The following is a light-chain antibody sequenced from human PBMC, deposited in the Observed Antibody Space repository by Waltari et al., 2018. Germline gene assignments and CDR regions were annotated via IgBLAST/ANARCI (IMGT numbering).Light chain of an antibody. CDR3: QNHERLPAM. CDR2: GAS. CDR1: QSVGRY. Sequence: EIVLMQSPGTLAFSPGERATLSCRASQSVGRYLAGYQQKPGQAPRLLIYGASSRATGIPDRFSGSGSGTDFSLTISRLEPEDFAVYYCQNHERLPAMFGQGTKVEIK. V-gene: IGKV3-20*01. J-gene: IGKJ1*01.